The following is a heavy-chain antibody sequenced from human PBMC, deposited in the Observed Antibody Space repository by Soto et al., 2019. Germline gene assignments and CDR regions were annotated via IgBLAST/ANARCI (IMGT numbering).Heavy chain of an antibody. CDR3: ARGIDYGDYAIDY. CDR2: IWYDGSNK. V-gene: IGHV3-33*01. Sequence: GGSLRLSCAASGFIFRDYGMHWVRQAPGKGLEWVAVIWYDGSNKYYAESVKGRFTISRDNSKNTLYLQMNSPRAEDTAVYYCARGIDYGDYAIDYWGQGTLVTVYS. J-gene: IGHJ4*02. D-gene: IGHD4-17*01. CDR1: GFIFRDYG.